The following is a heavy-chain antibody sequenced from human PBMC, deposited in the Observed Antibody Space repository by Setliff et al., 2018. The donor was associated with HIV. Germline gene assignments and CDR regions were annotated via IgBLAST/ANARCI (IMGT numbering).Heavy chain of an antibody. V-gene: IGHV4-59*01. CDR1: GLSMSYNY. CDR2: VHYSGST. D-gene: IGHD3-3*01. Sequence: LSLTCTVSGLSMSYNYWTWIRQSPGKGLEWIGYVHYSGSTRYNPSLKSRVTISVDTSKKKFSLKLTSMTATGTAVYYCASEKKAWSVSDSFYEYWGQGVPVTVSS. CDR3: ASEKKAWSVSDSFYEY. J-gene: IGHJ4*02.